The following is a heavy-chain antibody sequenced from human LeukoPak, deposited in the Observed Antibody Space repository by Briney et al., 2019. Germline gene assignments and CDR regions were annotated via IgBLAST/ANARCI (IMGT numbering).Heavy chain of an antibody. V-gene: IGHV3-23*01. D-gene: IGHD6-19*01. CDR2: ISGSGGTT. CDR3: AKDRGYTSGSYFFDY. J-gene: IGHJ4*02. CDR1: GFTFSSYA. Sequence: GGSLRLSCAASGFTFSSYAMSWVRQAPGKGLEWVSAISGSGGTTYYAGSVKGRFIISRDNSKNTLYLQMNSLRAEDTAVYYCAKDRGYTSGSYFFDYWGQGTLVTVSS.